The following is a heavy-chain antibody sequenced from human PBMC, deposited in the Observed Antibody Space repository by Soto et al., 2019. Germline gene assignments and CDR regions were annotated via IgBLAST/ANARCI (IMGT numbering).Heavy chain of an antibody. J-gene: IGHJ4*02. CDR2: IYYSGST. CDR1: GGSISSSSYY. CDR3: ATTQRGAVAGKAFDY. V-gene: IGHV4-39*01. Sequence: SETLSLTCTVSGGSISSSSYYWGWIRQPPGKGLEWIGSIYYSGSTYYNPSLKSRVTISVDTSKNQFSLKLSSVTTADTAVYYCATTQRGAVAGKAFDYWGQGTLVTVSS. D-gene: IGHD6-19*01.